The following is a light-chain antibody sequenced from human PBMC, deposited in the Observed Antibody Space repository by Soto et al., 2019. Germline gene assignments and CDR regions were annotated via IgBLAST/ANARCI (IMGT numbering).Light chain of an antibody. J-gene: IGKJ3*01. V-gene: IGKV1-39*01. Sequence: DIQMTQSPSSLSASVGDRVTITCRASQSISSYLNWYKQKPGKAPKLLIYAAYSLQSGVPSRFSGSGSGTAFTLTISSLQPEDFATYYCQQSYSTPFAFGPVTKVDIK. CDR1: QSISSY. CDR2: AAY. CDR3: QQSYSTPFA.